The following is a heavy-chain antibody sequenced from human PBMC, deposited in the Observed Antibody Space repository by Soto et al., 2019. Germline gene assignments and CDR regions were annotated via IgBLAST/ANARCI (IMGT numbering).Heavy chain of an antibody. CDR1: GFSLSTSGVG. CDR3: ARKNYGDYPTDY. Sequence: SGPTLVNPTQTLTLACTFSGFSLSTSGVGVGWISQPPGKALEWLALIYWDDDKRYSPSLQSRLTITKDTSKNQVVLTMTNMDPVDTATYYCARKNYGDYPTDYWGQGTLVTVSS. V-gene: IGHV2-5*02. CDR2: IYWDDDK. D-gene: IGHD4-17*01. J-gene: IGHJ4*02.